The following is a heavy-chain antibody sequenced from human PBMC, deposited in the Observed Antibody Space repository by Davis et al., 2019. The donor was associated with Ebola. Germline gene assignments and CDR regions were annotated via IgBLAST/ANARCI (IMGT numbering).Heavy chain of an antibody. V-gene: IGHV4-39*01. D-gene: IGHD3-3*01. CDR2: IYYNGSI. CDR3: ARNWSGYYRRGYYYNYYGMDV. J-gene: IGHJ6*02. CDR1: GGSISSSSYN. Sequence: PSEPLSPPCTLPGGSISSSSYNWGWIRQPPGKRLEWFGSIYYNGSIYYNPSLKSPVTISVDTSQNQFSLKLSSVTAADTAVYYCARNWSGYYRRGYYYNYYGMDVWGQGTTVTVSS.